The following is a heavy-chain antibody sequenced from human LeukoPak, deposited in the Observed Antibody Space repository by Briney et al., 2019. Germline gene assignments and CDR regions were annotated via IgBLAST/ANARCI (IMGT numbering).Heavy chain of an antibody. CDR1: GGSISSGDYY. CDR2: IYYSGST. J-gene: IGHJ4*02. D-gene: IGHD2-2*01. Sequence: SEALSLTCTVSGGSISSGDYYWSWIRQPPGKGLEWIGYIYYSGSTYYNPSLKSRVTISVDTSKNQFSLKLSSVTAADTAVYYCARINGAAIFHWGQGTLVTVSS. CDR3: ARINGAAIFH. V-gene: IGHV4-30-4*08.